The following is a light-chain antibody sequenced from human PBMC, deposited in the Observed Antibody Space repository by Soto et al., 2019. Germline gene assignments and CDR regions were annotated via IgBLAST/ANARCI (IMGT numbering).Light chain of an antibody. CDR3: CSYAGSDSVA. CDR2: EVS. V-gene: IGLV2-23*02. CDR1: SSDVGNYNL. J-gene: IGLJ2*01. Sequence: QSVLTQPASVSGSPGQSITISCTGTSSDVGNYNLVSWYQQYPGKAPKLIIYEVSKRPSGISNRFSASKSDNTASLTISGLQAEDEADYYRCSYAGSDSVAFGGGTKVTVL.